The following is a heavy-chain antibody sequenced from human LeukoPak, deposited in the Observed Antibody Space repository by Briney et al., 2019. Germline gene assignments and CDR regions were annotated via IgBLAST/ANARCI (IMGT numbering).Heavy chain of an antibody. D-gene: IGHD3-22*01. V-gene: IGHV1-24*01. Sequence: ASVKVSCKVSGYTLTELSMHWVRQAPGKGLEWMGGFDPEDGETIYAQKFQGRVTMTEDTSTDTAYMELSSLRSEDTAVYHCATLHYYDSSGYYPDYWGQGTLVTVSS. CDR2: FDPEDGET. J-gene: IGHJ4*02. CDR3: ATLHYYDSSGYYPDY. CDR1: GYTLTELS.